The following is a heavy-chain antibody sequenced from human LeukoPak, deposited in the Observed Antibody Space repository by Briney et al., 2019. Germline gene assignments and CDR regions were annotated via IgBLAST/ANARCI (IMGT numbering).Heavy chain of an antibody. Sequence: PGGSLRLSCAASGFAFSDHYMDWVRQAPGKGLEWVGRSRNKANSYTTEYAASVEGRFTISRDDSKNSMFLHMNSLKTEDTAMYYCATSVVPATPFDYWGQGTLVTVSS. CDR1: GFAFSDHY. J-gene: IGHJ4*02. V-gene: IGHV3-72*01. D-gene: IGHD2-21*02. CDR2: SRNKANSYTT. CDR3: ATSVVPATPFDY.